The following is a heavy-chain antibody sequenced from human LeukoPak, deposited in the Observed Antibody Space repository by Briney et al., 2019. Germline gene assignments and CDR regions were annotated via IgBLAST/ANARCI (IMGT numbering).Heavy chain of an antibody. CDR2: FYQSGST. J-gene: IGHJ4*02. Sequence: PSETLSLTCTVSGYSISSGYYWGWIRQSPETGLEWIGSFYQSGSTYYNPSLKSRVTISVDTSKNQFSLKLNSVTAADTAVYYCARGRPTVIIGCFEYWGQGILLTVSS. D-gene: IGHD4-11*01. CDR3: ARGRPTVIIGCFEY. CDR1: GYSISSGYY. V-gene: IGHV4-38-2*02.